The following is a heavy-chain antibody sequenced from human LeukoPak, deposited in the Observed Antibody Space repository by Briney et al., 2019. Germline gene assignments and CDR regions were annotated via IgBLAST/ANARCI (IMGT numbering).Heavy chain of an antibody. CDR1: GYTFTSYG. Sequence: ASVKVSCKASGYTFTSYGISWVRQAPGQGLEWMGWISAYNGNTNYAQKLQGRVTMTTDTSTSTAYMELRSLRSGDTAVCYCASPRGYSYGSSFDYWGQGTLVTVSS. CDR3: ASPRGYSYGSSFDY. J-gene: IGHJ4*02. V-gene: IGHV1-18*01. D-gene: IGHD5-18*01. CDR2: ISAYNGNT.